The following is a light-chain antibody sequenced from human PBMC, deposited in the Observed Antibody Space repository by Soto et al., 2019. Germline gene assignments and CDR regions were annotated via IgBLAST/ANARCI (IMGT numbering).Light chain of an antibody. CDR1: QSISSW. J-gene: IGKJ1*01. CDR2: YPS. V-gene: IGKV1-5*01. Sequence: DIQMTLYPSTLSASVGDRVTITCRASQSISSWLSWYQQKPGKAPKLVTYYPSSVESAVPSGFSCSFTGSGFGLDFSIPHPNHFATDFGQYYSRYLGAFGQGTKVDIK. CDR3: QYYSRYLGA.